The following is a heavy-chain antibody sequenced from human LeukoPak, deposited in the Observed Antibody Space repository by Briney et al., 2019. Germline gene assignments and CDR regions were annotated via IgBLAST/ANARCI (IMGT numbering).Heavy chain of an antibody. J-gene: IGHJ2*01. D-gene: IGHD4-17*01. Sequence: PGGSLRLSCAPSGFTFSSYAMSWVRQAAGQGLEWVSAISGSGGSTYYADSVKGRFTISRDNSKNTLYLQMNSLRAEDTAVYYCAKIRTVTNSPRWYFDLWGRGTLVTVSS. CDR3: AKIRTVTNSPRWYFDL. V-gene: IGHV3-23*01. CDR1: GFTFSSYA. CDR2: ISGSGGST.